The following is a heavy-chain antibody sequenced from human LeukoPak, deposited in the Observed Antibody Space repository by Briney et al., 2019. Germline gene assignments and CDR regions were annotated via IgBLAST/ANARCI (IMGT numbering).Heavy chain of an antibody. CDR2: IYPGESDT. CDR3: ARLLWFGELLFAFDY. V-gene: IGHV5-51*01. CDR1: GYSFTSYW. J-gene: IGHJ4*02. Sequence: GESLKISCKGSGYSFTSYWIGWVRQMPGKGLEWMGIIYPGESDTRYSPSFQGQVTISTDKTTSTAYLQWSSLKASDTAMYYCARLLWFGELLFAFDYWGQGTLVTVSS. D-gene: IGHD3-10*01.